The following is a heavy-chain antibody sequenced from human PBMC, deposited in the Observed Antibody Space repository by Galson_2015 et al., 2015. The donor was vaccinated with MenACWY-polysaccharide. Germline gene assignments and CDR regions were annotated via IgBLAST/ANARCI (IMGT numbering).Heavy chain of an antibody. CDR3: ARDHVAFRPGWFAP. CDR2: ISVYNGNT. Sequence: SVKVSCKASGYTFSTYGINWVRQAPGQGLVWLGWISVYNGNTDSAQKFQGRVTMSTDTSTSTAYMELSRLRSDDPAVYFCARDHVAFRPGWFAPWGQGTLVTVAS. V-gene: IGHV1-18*01. J-gene: IGHJ5*02. CDR1: GYTFSTYG. D-gene: IGHD3-3*02.